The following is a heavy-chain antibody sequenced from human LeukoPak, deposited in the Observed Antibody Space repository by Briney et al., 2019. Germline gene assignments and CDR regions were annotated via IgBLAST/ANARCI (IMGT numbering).Heavy chain of an antibody. CDR1: GYTFTSYD. V-gene: IGHV1-8*01. Sequence: GASVKVSCKASGYTFTSYDINWVRQATGQGLEWMGWMNPNSGNTGYAQKFQGRVTMTRSTSISTAYMELSSLRSEDTAVYYCARDVWGIVVVVAATDTHNWFDPWGREPWSPSPQ. D-gene: IGHD2-15*01. CDR3: ARDVWGIVVVVAATDTHNWFDP. J-gene: IGHJ5*02. CDR2: MNPNSGNT.